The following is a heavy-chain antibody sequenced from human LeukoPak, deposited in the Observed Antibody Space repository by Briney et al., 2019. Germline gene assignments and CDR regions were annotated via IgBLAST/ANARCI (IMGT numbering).Heavy chain of an antibody. D-gene: IGHD6-13*01. CDR2: ISGSGGST. V-gene: IGHV3-23*01. J-gene: IGHJ6*03. CDR1: GFTFSSYA. CDR3: AKDVYSSSWYVGGYMDV. Sequence: GGSLRLSCAASGFTFSSYAMSWVRQAQGKGLESVSAISGSGGSTYYGDSVKGRFTISRDNSKNTLYLQMNSLRAEDTAVYYCAKDVYSSSWYVGGYMDVWGKGTTVTVSS.